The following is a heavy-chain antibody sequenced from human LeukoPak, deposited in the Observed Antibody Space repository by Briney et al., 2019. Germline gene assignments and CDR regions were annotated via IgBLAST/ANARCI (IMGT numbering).Heavy chain of an antibody. J-gene: IGHJ6*04. V-gene: IGHV3-48*04. CDR3: AELGITMIGGV. CDR2: ISSSGSTI. CDR1: GFTFSSYN. Sequence: GGSLRLSCIVSGFTFSSYNMNWVRQAPGKGLEWVSYISSSGSTIYYADSVKGRFTISRDNAKNSLYLQMNSLRAEDTAVYYCAELGITMIGGVWGKGTTVTISS. D-gene: IGHD3-10*02.